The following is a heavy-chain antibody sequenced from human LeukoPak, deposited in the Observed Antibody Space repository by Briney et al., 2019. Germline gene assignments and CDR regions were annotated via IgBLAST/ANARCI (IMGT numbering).Heavy chain of an antibody. CDR2: ISYDGSNK. CDR3: AKQKIHIAARPAYYYYGMDV. J-gene: IGHJ6*02. Sequence: PGGSLRPSCAASGFTFSSYGMHWVRQAPGKGLEWVAVISYDGSNKYYADSVKGRFTISRDNSKNTLYLQMNSLRAEDTAVYYCAKQKIHIAARPAYYYYGMDVWGQGTTVTVSS. V-gene: IGHV3-30*18. CDR1: GFTFSSYG. D-gene: IGHD6-6*01.